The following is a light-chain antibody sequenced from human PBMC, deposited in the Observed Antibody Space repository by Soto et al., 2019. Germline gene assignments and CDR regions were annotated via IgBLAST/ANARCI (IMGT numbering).Light chain of an antibody. J-gene: IGLJ2*01. CDR3: SSYTSSSTLI. V-gene: IGLV2-14*01. Sequence: QSALTQPASVSGSPGQSITISCTGTTSDVGDYNYVSWYQQHPGKAPKLMIYEVTYRRSGVSNRFSGSKSGITASLTISGLQAEDEADYYCSSYTSSSTLIFGGGTQLTVL. CDR2: EVT. CDR1: TSDVGDYNY.